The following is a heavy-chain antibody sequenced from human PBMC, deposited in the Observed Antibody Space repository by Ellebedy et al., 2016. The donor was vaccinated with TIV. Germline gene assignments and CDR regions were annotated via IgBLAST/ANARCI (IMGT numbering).Heavy chain of an antibody. D-gene: IGHD1-1*01. CDR3: ARKTRMKRYAFDI. Sequence: SETLSLTCAVYGGSFSGYYWSWIRQPPGKGLEWIGEINHSGSTNYNPSLKSRVTISVDTSKNQFSLKLSSVTAADTAVYYCARKTRMKRYAFDIWGQGTMVTVSS. V-gene: IGHV4-34*01. J-gene: IGHJ3*02. CDR2: INHSGST. CDR1: GGSFSGYY.